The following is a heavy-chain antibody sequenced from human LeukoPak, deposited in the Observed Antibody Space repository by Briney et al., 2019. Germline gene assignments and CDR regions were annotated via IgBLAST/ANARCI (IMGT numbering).Heavy chain of an antibody. Sequence: SETLSLTCTFSGASINTFHWSWIRQPPGKGLEWIGSLYHSGTTNYNPSLQPRVTTSVDASKNEFSLRLNSVTAADTAIYYCATTQRWLAFDYWGQGILVTASS. CDR3: ATTQRWLAFDY. J-gene: IGHJ4*02. CDR2: LYHSGTT. CDR1: GASINTFH. V-gene: IGHV4-59*01. D-gene: IGHD6-19*01.